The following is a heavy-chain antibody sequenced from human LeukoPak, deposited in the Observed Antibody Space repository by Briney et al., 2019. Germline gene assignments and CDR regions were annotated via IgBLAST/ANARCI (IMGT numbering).Heavy chain of an antibody. Sequence: PGGSLRLSCAASGFSFSSYWMSWVRQAPGKGLEWVGHIKSKTDGGTTDYAAPVKGRFIISRDDSKHTLYLQMNSLKTDDTAVYYCTKYDTSVNFDYWGQGTLVTVSS. CDR3: TKYDTSVNFDY. V-gene: IGHV3-15*01. CDR1: GFSFSSYW. J-gene: IGHJ4*02. D-gene: IGHD3-22*01. CDR2: IKSKTDGGTT.